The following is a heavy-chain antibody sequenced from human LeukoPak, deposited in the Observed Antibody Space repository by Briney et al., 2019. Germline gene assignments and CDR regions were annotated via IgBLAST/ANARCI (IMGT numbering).Heavy chain of an antibody. CDR1: GGSFRGYY. CDR3: ARVPRPAGYSSSWYFSSNWFDP. Sequence: SETLSLTCAVYGGSFRGYYWSWIRQPPGKGLEWIGEINHSGSTNYNPSLKSRVTISVDTSKNQFSLKLSSVTAADTAVYYCARVPRPAGYSSSWYFSSNWFDPWGQGTLVTVSS. J-gene: IGHJ5*02. V-gene: IGHV4-34*01. CDR2: INHSGST. D-gene: IGHD6-13*01.